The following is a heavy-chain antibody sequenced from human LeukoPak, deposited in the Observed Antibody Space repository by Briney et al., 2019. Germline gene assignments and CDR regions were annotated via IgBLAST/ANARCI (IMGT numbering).Heavy chain of an antibody. CDR3: TGAAAGVYPIDY. J-gene: IGHJ4*02. D-gene: IGHD6-13*01. CDR1: GFTFSGSA. CDR2: IRSKANSYAT. V-gene: IGHV3-73*01. Sequence: GGSLRLSCAASGFTFSGSAMHWVRQASGKGLEWVGRIRSKANSYATAYAASVKGRFTISRDDSKNTAYLQMNSLKTEDTAVYYCTGAAAGVYPIDYWGQGTLVTVSS.